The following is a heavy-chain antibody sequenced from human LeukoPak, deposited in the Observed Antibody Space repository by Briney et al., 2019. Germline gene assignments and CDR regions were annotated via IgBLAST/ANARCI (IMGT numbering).Heavy chain of an antibody. Sequence: SVKVSCKASGFTFTSSAMQWVRQARGQRLEWMGWIVVGSGNTNYAQKFQERVTITRDMSTSTAYMELSSLRSEDTAVYYCAAATGYDYGGNWAPYWGQGTLVTVSS. V-gene: IGHV1-58*02. CDR1: GFTFTSSA. D-gene: IGHD4-23*01. CDR2: IVVGSGNT. CDR3: AAATGYDYGGNWAPY. J-gene: IGHJ4*02.